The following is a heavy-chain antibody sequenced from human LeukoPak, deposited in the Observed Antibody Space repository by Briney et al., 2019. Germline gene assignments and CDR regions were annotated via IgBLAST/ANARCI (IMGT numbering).Heavy chain of an antibody. Sequence: GGSLRLSCAASGFTFASYAMRWVRQAAGKGLEWVSSITGSGDTTYYADSVRGRFTISRDNSKNTLYLQMNSLRAEDTALYYCADSNYWYPVDYWGQGTLVTVSS. CDR2: ITGSGDTT. D-gene: IGHD4-11*01. J-gene: IGHJ4*02. CDR1: GFTFASYA. CDR3: ADSNYWYPVDY. V-gene: IGHV3-23*01.